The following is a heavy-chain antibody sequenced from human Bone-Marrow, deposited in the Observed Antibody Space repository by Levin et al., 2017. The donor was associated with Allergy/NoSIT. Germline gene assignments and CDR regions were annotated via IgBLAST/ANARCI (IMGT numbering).Heavy chain of an antibody. CDR2: INHSGST. V-gene: IGHV4-34*01. Sequence: PSETLSLTCAVYGGSFSGYYWSWIRQPPGKGLEWIGEINHSGSTNYNPSLKSRVTISVDTSKNQFSLKLSSVTAADTAVYYCASEEVVVVVAATRPIDYWGQGTLVTVSS. J-gene: IGHJ4*02. D-gene: IGHD2-15*01. CDR1: GGSFSGYY. CDR3: ASEEVVVVVAATRPIDY.